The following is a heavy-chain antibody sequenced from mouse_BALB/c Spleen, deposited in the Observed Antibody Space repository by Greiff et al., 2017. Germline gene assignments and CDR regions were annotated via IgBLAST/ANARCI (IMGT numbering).Heavy chain of an antibody. V-gene: IGHV1-4*01. D-gene: IGHD1-1*01. CDR3: ARDYYGRIDY. CDR1: GYTFTSYT. Sequence: QVQLKESGAELARPGASVKMSCKASGYTFTSYTMHWVKQRPGQGLEWIGYINPSSGYTNYNQKFKDKATLTADKSSSTAYMQLSSLTSEDSAVYYCARDYYGRIDYWGQGTTLTVSS. J-gene: IGHJ2*01. CDR2: INPSSGYT.